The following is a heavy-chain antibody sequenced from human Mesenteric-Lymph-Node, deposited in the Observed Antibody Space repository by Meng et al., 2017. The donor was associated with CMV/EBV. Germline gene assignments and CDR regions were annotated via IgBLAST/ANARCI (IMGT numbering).Heavy chain of an antibody. CDR3: AKRGQAGGTFMDT. D-gene: IGHD6-13*01. Sequence: GGSLRLSCAASGFTFSSYDMHWVRQAPGKGLARVAFIRNDGSNKYYGDSVKGRFTISRDNSKNTLYLQMNSLRAEDTAVYYCAKRGQAGGTFMDTWGQGTLVTVSS. CDR1: GFTFSSYD. CDR2: IRNDGSNK. V-gene: IGHV3-30*02. J-gene: IGHJ5*02.